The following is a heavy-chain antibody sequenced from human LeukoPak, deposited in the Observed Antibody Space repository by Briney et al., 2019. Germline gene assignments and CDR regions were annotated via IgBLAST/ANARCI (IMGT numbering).Heavy chain of an antibody. J-gene: IGHJ4*02. CDR2: YSGGDT. CDR3: ARDRYSTIFGG. CDR1: GFTVRADY. Sequence: GGSLRLSCAAFGFTVRADYMSWVRQAPGKGLEWVSIYSGGDTYYAGSVKGRFTISRDNSKNTLYLQMNSLRAEDTAVYYCARDRYSTIFGGWGQGTLVTVSS. V-gene: IGHV3-66*02. D-gene: IGHD3-3*01.